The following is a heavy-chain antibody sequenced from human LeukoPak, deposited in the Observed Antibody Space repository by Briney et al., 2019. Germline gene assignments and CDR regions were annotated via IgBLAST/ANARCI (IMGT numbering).Heavy chain of an antibody. J-gene: IGHJ4*02. D-gene: IGHD3-22*01. V-gene: IGHV3-21*01. CDR3: ARQTYYDSSGYYSPY. Sequence: GGSLRLSCAASGFTFSSYSMNWVRQAPGKGLEWVSSISSSSSYIYYADSVKGRFTISRDNAKNSLYLQMNSLRAEDTAVYYCARQTYYDSSGYYSPYWGQGTVVTVSS. CDR2: ISSSSSYI. CDR1: GFTFSSYS.